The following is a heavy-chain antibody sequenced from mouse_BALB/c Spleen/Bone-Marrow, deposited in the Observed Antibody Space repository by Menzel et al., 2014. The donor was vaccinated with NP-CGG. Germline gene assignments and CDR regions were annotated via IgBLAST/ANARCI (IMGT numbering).Heavy chain of an antibody. J-gene: IGHJ2*01. CDR3: ARLDGDGTAY. V-gene: IGHV5-9-1*01. CDR2: ISSGGVYT. Sequence: EVKLMESGGGLVKPGGSLKLSCPASGFTFSSYAMSWVRQTPEKRLEWVATISSGGVYTYYPDSVKGRFTISRDNAKNTLYLQMSSLRSEDTAMYYCARLDGDGTAYWGQGTTLTVSS. CDR1: GFTFSSYA. D-gene: IGHD4-1*01.